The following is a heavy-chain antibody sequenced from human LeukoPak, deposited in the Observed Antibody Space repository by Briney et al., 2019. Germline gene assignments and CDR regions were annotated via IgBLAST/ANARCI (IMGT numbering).Heavy chain of an antibody. J-gene: IGHJ4*02. CDR2: ISWNSGSI. D-gene: IGHD4-17*01. CDR1: GFTFDDYA. V-gene: IGHV3-9*01. Sequence: PGGSLRLSCTASGFTFDDYAMHWIRQAPGKGLEWVSGISWNSGSIGYADSVKGRFTISRDNAKNSLYLQMNSLRAEDTALYYCAKGAYGDYLDYWGQGTLVTVSS. CDR3: AKGAYGDYLDY.